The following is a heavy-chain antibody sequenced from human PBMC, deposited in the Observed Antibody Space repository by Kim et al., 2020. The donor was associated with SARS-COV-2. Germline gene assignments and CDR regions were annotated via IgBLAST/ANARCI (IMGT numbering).Heavy chain of an antibody. Sequence: SETLSLTCAVSGGSISSSNWWSWVRQPPGKGLEWIGEIYHSGSTNYNPSPKRRVTISVDKSKNQFSLKLRSFTAADTAVEYCARGYSTMVRGVIVCWFDS. CDR3: ARGYSTMVRGVIVCWFDS. V-gene: IGHV4-4*02. CDR2: IYHSGST. J-gene: IGHJ5*01. CDR1: GGSISSSNW. D-gene: IGHD3-10*01.